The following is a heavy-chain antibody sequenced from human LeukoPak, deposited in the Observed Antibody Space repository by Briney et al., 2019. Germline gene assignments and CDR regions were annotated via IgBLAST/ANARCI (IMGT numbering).Heavy chain of an antibody. CDR2: ISAYNGNT. J-gene: IGHJ4*02. Sequence: ASVKVSCKASGYTFTSYGISWVRQAPGQGLEWMGWISAYNGNTNYAQKLQGRVTMTTDTSTTTAYMELRSLRSDDTAVYFCARTKPSIFGVVIVPFDYWGQGTLVTVSS. CDR1: GYTFTSYG. D-gene: IGHD3-3*01. CDR3: ARTKPSIFGVVIVPFDY. V-gene: IGHV1-18*01.